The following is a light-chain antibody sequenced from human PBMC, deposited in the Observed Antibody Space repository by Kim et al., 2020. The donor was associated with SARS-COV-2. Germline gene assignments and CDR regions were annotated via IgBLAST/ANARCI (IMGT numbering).Light chain of an antibody. Sequence: DIVMTQTPLFSPVTLGQPASISCRSSQSLVDSDGNTYLSWLQQRPGQPPRPLIYKISNRFSGVPDRFSGSGAGTDFTLKISRVEAEDVGVYSCMQATQFPLTFGGGTKVDIK. CDR3: MQATQFPLT. CDR1: QSLVDSDGNTY. V-gene: IGKV2-24*01. J-gene: IGKJ4*01. CDR2: KIS.